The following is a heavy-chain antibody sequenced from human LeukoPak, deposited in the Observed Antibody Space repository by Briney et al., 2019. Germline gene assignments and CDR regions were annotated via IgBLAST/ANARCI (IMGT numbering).Heavy chain of an antibody. Sequence: SETLSLTCNVSGGSISSSDYYWGWIRQPPGRRLEWIGTIYYSGSTSYNPSLKGRATMSVDTSKNQFSLKLNSVTAADTAVYYCARAHTSSWYMDYWGQGTLVTVSS. CDR3: ARAHTSSWYMDY. CDR1: GGSISSSDYY. V-gene: IGHV4-39*01. CDR2: IYYSGST. D-gene: IGHD6-13*01. J-gene: IGHJ4*02.